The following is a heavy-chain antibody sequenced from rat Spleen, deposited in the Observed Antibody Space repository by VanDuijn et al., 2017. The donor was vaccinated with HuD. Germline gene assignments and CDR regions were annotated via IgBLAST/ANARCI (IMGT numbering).Heavy chain of an antibody. Sequence: EVQLVESGGDLVQPGRSLKLSCAASGFTYSDYVMAWVRQAPTKGLEWVASISTGGGNTYYRDSVKGRFTFSRDNAENTVYLQMNSLRSEDTATYYCAVSGYGYWGQGVMVTVSS. D-gene: IGHD4-3*01. CDR3: AVSGYGY. CDR2: ISTGGGNT. CDR1: GFTYSDYV. J-gene: IGHJ2*01. V-gene: IGHV5S13*01.